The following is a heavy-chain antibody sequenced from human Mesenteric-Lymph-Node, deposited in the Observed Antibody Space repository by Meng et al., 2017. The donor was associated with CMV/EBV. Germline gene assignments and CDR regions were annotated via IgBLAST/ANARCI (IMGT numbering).Heavy chain of an antibody. J-gene: IGHJ4*02. CDR1: GYPFTSYG. V-gene: IGHV1-18*04. CDR3: ARETVTRAFDY. CDR2: ISAYNGNT. Sequence: GKGSGYPFTSYGISWVRQAPGQGLEWMGWISAYNGNTNYAQKLQGRVTMTTDTSTSTAYMELRSLRSDDTAVYYCARETVTRAFDYWGQGTLVTVSS. D-gene: IGHD4-17*01.